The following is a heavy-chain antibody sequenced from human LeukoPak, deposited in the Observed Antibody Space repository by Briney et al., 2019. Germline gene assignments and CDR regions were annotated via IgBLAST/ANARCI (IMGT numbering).Heavy chain of an antibody. D-gene: IGHD6-13*01. CDR3: ARHVGLAAAGY. CDR1: GGSISSSSYY. Sequence: PSETLSLTCTVSGGSISSSSYYWGWIRQPPGKGLEWIGSIYYSGSTYYNPSLKSRVTISVDTSKNQFSLKLSSVTAADTAVYYCARHVGLAAAGYWGQGTLVTVSS. V-gene: IGHV4-39*01. CDR2: IYYSGST. J-gene: IGHJ4*02.